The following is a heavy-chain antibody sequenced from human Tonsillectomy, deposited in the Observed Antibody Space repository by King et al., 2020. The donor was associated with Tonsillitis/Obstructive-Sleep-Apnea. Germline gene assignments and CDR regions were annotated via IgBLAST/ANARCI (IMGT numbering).Heavy chain of an antibody. CDR3: AREAVFHFCSAPSLNYSFYYIDV. CDR1: GYTFTSYG. CDR2: ISAFNGNT. V-gene: IGHV1-18*01. Sequence: QLVQSGAEVRKPGASVKVSCKASGYTFTSYGITWVRQAPGQGLEWMGWISAFNGNTNYTQKLQGRVTMTTDTSTSTAYMELRSLRSDDTAVYYCAREAVFHFCSAPSLNYSFYYIDVWGTRTTVTVSS. D-gene: IGHD3-3*02. J-gene: IGHJ6*03.